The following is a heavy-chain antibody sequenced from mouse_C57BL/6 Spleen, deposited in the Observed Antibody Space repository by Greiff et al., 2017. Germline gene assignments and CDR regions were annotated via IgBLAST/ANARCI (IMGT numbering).Heavy chain of an antibody. V-gene: IGHV1-55*01. Sequence: QVQLQQPGAELVKPGASVKMSCKASGYTFTSYWITWVKQRPGQGLEWIGDIYPGSGSTNYNEKFKSKATLTVDTSSSTAYMQLSSLTSEDSAVYYCARSCDYDTWFAYWGQGTLVTVSA. CDR3: ARSCDYDTWFAY. D-gene: IGHD2-4*01. J-gene: IGHJ3*01. CDR1: GYTFTSYW. CDR2: IYPGSGST.